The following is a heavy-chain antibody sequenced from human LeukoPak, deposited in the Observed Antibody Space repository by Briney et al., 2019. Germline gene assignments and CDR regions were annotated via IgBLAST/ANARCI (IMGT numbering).Heavy chain of an antibody. CDR3: ARDPGWEQWQNWFDP. Sequence: GGSLRLSCAASGFTFSSYSMNWVRQAPGKGLEWVSSISSSSSYIYYADSVKGRFTISRDNAKNSLYLQMNSLRAEDTAVYYCARDPGWEQWQNWFDPWGQGTLVTVSS. D-gene: IGHD6-19*01. CDR2: ISSSSSYI. J-gene: IGHJ5*02. V-gene: IGHV3-21*01. CDR1: GFTFSSYS.